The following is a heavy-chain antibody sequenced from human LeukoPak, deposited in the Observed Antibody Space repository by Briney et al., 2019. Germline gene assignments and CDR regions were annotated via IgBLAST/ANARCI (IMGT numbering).Heavy chain of an antibody. CDR2: MNPNSGGT. Sequence: ASVKVSCKASGYTFTDYYIHWVRQAPGQGLEWMGWMNPNSGGTKYAQYFQGRVTMTWDTSISTAYMELSRLTSDDTAVYFCARGESSSSPNYWGQGTLVTVSS. CDR1: GYTFTDYY. D-gene: IGHD6-6*01. J-gene: IGHJ4*02. CDR3: ARGESSSSPNY. V-gene: IGHV1-2*02.